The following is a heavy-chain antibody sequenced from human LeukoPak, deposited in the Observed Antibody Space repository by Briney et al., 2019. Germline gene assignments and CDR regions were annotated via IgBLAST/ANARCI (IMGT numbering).Heavy chain of an antibody. J-gene: IGHJ4*02. V-gene: IGHV3-23*01. CDR3: ATADWFSFDF. CDR1: GFTFSTYG. D-gene: IGHD3-9*01. CDR2: ISGSSGTT. Sequence: PGGSLRLSCAASGFTFSTYGMNWVRQAPGEGLEWVSVISGSSGTTYYADSVKGRFTISRDNSRNTLYLQMNSLRAEDTAVYFCATADWFSFDFWGQGALVTVSS.